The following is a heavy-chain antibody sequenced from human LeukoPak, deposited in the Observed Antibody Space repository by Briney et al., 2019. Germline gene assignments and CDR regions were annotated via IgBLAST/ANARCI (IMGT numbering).Heavy chain of an antibody. Sequence: GGSLRLSCAASGFTFDDYAMHWVRQAPGKGLEWVSGISWYSGSIGYADSVKGRFTISRDNAKNSLYLQMNSLRAEDTALYYCAKDSSSSWYDAFDIWGQGTMVTVSS. V-gene: IGHV3-9*01. D-gene: IGHD6-13*01. CDR2: ISWYSGSI. CDR3: AKDSSSSWYDAFDI. CDR1: GFTFDDYA. J-gene: IGHJ3*02.